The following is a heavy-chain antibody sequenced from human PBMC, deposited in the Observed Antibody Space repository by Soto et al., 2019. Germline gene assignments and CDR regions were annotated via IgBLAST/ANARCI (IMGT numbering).Heavy chain of an antibody. Sequence: SETLSLTCAVSGGSISSGGHSWSWIRQPPGKGLEWIGYIYHSGSTYYNPSLKSRVTISVDRSKNQFSLKLSSVTAADTAVYYCARAGYGSGSYYPWAFDYWGQGTLVTVSS. D-gene: IGHD3-10*01. CDR1: GGSISSGGHS. CDR3: ARAGYGSGSYYPWAFDY. CDR2: IYHSGST. V-gene: IGHV4-30-2*01. J-gene: IGHJ4*02.